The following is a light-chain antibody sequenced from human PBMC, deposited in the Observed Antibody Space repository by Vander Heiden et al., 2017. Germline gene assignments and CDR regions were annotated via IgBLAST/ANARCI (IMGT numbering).Light chain of an antibody. CDR1: QSLRSSY. Sequence: EIVLTQSPGTLSLSPGERASQSLRSSYLAWYQQKPGQAPRLLIYDASSRATDMPDRFSGSGSGTDFTLTISRLEPEDFAVYYCQQYGNSPLTFGGGTKVEIK. J-gene: IGKJ4*01. CDR3: QQYGNSPLT. V-gene: IGKV3-20*01. CDR2: DAS.